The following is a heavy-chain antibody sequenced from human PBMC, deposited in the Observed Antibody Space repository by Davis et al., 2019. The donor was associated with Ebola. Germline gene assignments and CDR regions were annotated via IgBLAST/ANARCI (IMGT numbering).Heavy chain of an antibody. J-gene: IGHJ4*02. Sequence: AASVKVSCKVSGGTFDNFAISWVRQAPGQGLEWMGWINAGNGNTKYSQKFQGRVTITRDTSASTAYMELSSLRSEDTAVYYCAKGVVTANYYFDYWGQGTLVTVSS. CDR2: INAGNGNT. CDR1: GGTFDNFA. CDR3: AKGVVTANYYFDY. D-gene: IGHD2-21*02. V-gene: IGHV1-3*01.